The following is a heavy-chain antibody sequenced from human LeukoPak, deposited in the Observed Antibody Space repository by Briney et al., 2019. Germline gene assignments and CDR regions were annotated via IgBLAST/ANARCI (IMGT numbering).Heavy chain of an antibody. CDR2: INHSGST. Sequence: SETLSLTRAVYGGSFSGYYWSWIRQPPGKGLEWIGEINHSGSTNYNPSLKSRVTISVDTSKNQFSLKLSSVTAADTAVYYCARLGGNSGYWGQGTLVTVSS. J-gene: IGHJ4*02. V-gene: IGHV4-34*01. CDR3: ARLGGNSGY. CDR1: GGSFSGYY. D-gene: IGHD2-15*01.